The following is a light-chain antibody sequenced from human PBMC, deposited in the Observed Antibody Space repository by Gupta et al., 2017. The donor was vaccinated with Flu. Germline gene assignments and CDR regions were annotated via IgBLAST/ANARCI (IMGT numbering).Light chain of an antibody. CDR2: STS. Sequence: EIVLTQSPGTLSLSPGERATLSCRASQSVGNCYLAWYQQRPGQAPRLLIHSTSRRATGVPDRFSVSGSGTDFTLTIRSLEPEDSAVYDCQQCGWSPPDFTLGPGTKVHIK. V-gene: IGKV3-20*01. CDR1: QSVGNCY. J-gene: IGKJ3*01. CDR3: QQCGWSPPDFT.